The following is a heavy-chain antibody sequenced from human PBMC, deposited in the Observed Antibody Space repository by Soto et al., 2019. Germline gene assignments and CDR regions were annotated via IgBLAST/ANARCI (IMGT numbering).Heavy chain of an antibody. CDR1: GFTFSSYS. CDR2: ISSSSSYI. J-gene: IGHJ4*02. D-gene: IGHD3-3*01. Sequence: ESLQLSCAASGFTFSSYSMNWVRQAPGKGLEWVSSISSSSSYIYYADSVKGRFTISRDNAKNSLYLQMNSLRAEDTAVYYCARSPYDYWGFDYWGQGTLVTVSS. V-gene: IGHV3-21*01. CDR3: ARSPYDYWGFDY.